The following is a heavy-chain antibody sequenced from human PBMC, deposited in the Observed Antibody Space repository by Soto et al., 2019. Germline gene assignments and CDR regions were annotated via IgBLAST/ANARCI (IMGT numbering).Heavy chain of an antibody. Sequence: EVQLVESGGGLVQPGGSLRLSCAASGFTFSSYWMSWVGQAPGKGLEWVANIKQDGSEKYYVDSVKGRFTISRDNAKNSLYLQMNSLSAEDMAVYYCARAWDWGSNFDYWGQGTLVTVSS. CDR1: GFTFSSYW. V-gene: IGHV3-7*04. CDR3: ARAWDWGSNFDY. CDR2: IKQDGSEK. J-gene: IGHJ4*02. D-gene: IGHD7-27*01.